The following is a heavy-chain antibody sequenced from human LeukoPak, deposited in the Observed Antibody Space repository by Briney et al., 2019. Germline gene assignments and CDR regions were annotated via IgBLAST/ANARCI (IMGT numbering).Heavy chain of an antibody. D-gene: IGHD6-6*01. CDR1: GFTFSSHW. J-gene: IGHJ6*02. V-gene: IGHV3-74*01. CDR2: INSDGSSI. Sequence: GGSLRLSCAASGFTFSSHWMHWVRQAPGKGLVWVSRINSDGSSISYADSVKGRFTISRENAKNSSYLQMNSLRAGDTAVYYCARAPPYSSASWGYYGMDVWGQGTTVTVSS. CDR3: ARAPPYSSASWGYYGMDV.